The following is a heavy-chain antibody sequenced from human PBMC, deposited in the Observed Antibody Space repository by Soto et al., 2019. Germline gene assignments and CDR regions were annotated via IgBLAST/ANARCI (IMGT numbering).Heavy chain of an antibody. CDR1: GFTFSSYE. CDR3: ARGDASGY. D-gene: IGHD2-2*01. V-gene: IGHV3-48*03. J-gene: IGHJ4*02. CDR2: IDISGSAI. Sequence: EVQLVESGGGFVQPGGSLRLSCVASGFTFSSYEMNWVRQAPGKGLQWVSYIDISGSAIYYADSVKGRFTISRDNAKNSLYLKMNSLRAEDTALYYCARGDASGYWGQGTLVTVSS.